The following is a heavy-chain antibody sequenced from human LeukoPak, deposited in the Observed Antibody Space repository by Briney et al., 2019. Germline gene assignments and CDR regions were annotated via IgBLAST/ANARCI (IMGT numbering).Heavy chain of an antibody. Sequence: PSETLSLTCAVYGGSFSGYYWSWIRQPPGKGLEWIGEINHSGSTNYNPSLKSRVTISVDTSKNQFSLKLSSVTAADTAVYYCASLGYSGSYFSFDYWGQGTLVTVSS. J-gene: IGHJ4*02. CDR3: ASLGYSGSYFSFDY. V-gene: IGHV4-34*01. CDR2: INHSGST. D-gene: IGHD1-26*01. CDR1: GGSFSGYY.